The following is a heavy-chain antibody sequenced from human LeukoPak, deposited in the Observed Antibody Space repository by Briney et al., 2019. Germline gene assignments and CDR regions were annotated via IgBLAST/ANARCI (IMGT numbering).Heavy chain of an antibody. CDR3: SRVAGGSYYYYYMDV. CDR1: GFTFGDYA. D-gene: IGHD3-16*01. Sequence: GGSLRLSCAASGFTFGDYAMSWVRQAPGKGLQWVGFIRSKTYTETTEYAASVKGRFIISRDDSKSIAYLQMNSLKTEDTAVYYCSRVAGGSYYYYYMDVWGKGTTVTVSS. J-gene: IGHJ6*03. V-gene: IGHV3-49*04. CDR2: IRSKTYTETT.